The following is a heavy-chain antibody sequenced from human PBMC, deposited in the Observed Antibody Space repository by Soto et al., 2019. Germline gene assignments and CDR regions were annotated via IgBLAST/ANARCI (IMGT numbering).Heavy chain of an antibody. CDR1: AYTFTSYA. Sequence: ASVKVSCKASAYTFTSYAMHWVRQAPGQRLEWMGWINTGNGNTKYSQKLQGRVTITSDTSASTAYMELSSLRSEDTAVYYCARDPGYSYGYNWGQGTLVTVSS. CDR3: ARDPGYSYGYN. D-gene: IGHD5-18*01. V-gene: IGHV1-3*04. J-gene: IGHJ4*02. CDR2: INTGNGNT.